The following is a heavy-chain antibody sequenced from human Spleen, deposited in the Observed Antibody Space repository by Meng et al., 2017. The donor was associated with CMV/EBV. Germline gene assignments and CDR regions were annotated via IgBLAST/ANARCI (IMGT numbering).Heavy chain of an antibody. Sequence: DSISSGGYYWSWIRQHPGKGLEWIGYIYYTGSTYYNPSLKSRVTISVDTSKNQFSLKLSSVTAADTAVYYCARDLGLWFGEFDNWGQGTLVTVSS. CDR1: DSISSGGYY. J-gene: IGHJ4*02. CDR2: IYYTGST. CDR3: ARDLGLWFGEFDN. V-gene: IGHV4-31*02. D-gene: IGHD3-10*01.